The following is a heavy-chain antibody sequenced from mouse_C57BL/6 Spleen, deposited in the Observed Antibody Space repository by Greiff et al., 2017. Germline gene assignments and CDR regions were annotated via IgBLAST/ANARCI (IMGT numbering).Heavy chain of an antibody. CDR3: ASEITTVVAPFAY. CDR2: ISDGGSYT. D-gene: IGHD1-1*01. CDR1: GFTFSSYA. J-gene: IGHJ3*01. Sequence: EVQLVESGGGLVKPGGSLKLSCAASGFTFSSYAMSWVRQTPEKRLEWVATISDGGSYTYYPDNVKGRFPISRDNAKNNLYLQMSHLKSEDTAMYYCASEITTVVAPFAYWGQGTLVTVSA. V-gene: IGHV5-4*01.